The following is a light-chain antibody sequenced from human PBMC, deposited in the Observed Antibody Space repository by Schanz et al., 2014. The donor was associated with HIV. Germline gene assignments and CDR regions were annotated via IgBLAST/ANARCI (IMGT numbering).Light chain of an antibody. J-gene: IGKJ4*01. CDR1: QSVSNN. CDR2: GAS. Sequence: EIVLTQSPVILSLSPGERATLSCRASQSVSNNLAWYQLKPGQAPRLLIFGASTRATGIPARFSGSGSGTDFTLTISSLEPEDFAVYYCQQRSNWPSTFGGGTKVEIK. V-gene: IGKV3-11*01. CDR3: QQRSNWPST.